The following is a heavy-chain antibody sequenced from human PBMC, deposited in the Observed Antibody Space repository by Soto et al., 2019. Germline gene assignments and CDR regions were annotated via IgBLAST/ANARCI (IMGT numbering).Heavy chain of an antibody. D-gene: IGHD3-10*01. CDR2: IYYSGST. Sequence: SETLSLTCTVSGGSISSSSYYWGWIRQPPGKGLEWIGTIYYSGSTYYNPSLKSRVTISVDTSKNQFSLKLSSVTAADTAVYYCARRGSGSYSDYWGQGTLVTVSS. CDR1: GGSISSSSYY. V-gene: IGHV4-39*01. CDR3: ARRGSGSYSDY. J-gene: IGHJ4*02.